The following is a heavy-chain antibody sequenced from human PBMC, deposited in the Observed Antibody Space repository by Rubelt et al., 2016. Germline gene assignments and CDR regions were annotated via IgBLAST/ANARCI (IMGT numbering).Heavy chain of an antibody. V-gene: IGHV4-34*01. D-gene: IGHD5-18*01. CDR3: ARHPTALDIYYFDY. CDR2: INHSGST. CDR1: GGSFSGYY. J-gene: IGHJ4*02. Sequence: QVQLQQWGAGLLKPSETLSLTCAVYGGSFSGYYWSWIRQPPGKGLEWIGEINHSGSTNYNPSLKSRVTISVDTSKNQFYLKLSSGTAADTAVYYCARHPTALDIYYFDYWGQGTLVTVSS.